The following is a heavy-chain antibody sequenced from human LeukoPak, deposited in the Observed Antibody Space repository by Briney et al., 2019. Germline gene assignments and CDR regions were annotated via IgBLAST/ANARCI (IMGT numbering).Heavy chain of an antibody. CDR1: GGTFSSYA. J-gene: IGHJ5*02. CDR3: ARGGSGWFDP. V-gene: IGHV1-69*01. D-gene: IGHD3-10*01. CDR2: IIPIFGTA. Sequence: GSSVKVYCKASGGTFSSYAISWVRQAPGQGLEWLGGIIPIFGTANYAQKFQGRVTITADESTSTAYMELSSLRSEDTAVYYCARGGSGWFDPWGQGTLVTVSS.